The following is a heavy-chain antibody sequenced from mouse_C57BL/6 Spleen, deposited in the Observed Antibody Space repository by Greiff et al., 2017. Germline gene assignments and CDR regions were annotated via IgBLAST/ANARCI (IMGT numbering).Heavy chain of an antibody. J-gene: IGHJ4*01. CDR3: ARGGYYYGSSWSAMDY. CDR2: INPYNGGT. V-gene: IGHV1-19*01. CDR1: GYTFTDYY. Sequence: VHVKQSGPVLVKPGASVKMSCKASGYTFTDYYMNWVKQSHGKSLEWIGVINPYNGGTSYNQKFKGKATLTVDKSSSTAYMELNSLTSEDSAVYYCARGGYYYGSSWSAMDYWGQGTSVTVSS. D-gene: IGHD1-1*01.